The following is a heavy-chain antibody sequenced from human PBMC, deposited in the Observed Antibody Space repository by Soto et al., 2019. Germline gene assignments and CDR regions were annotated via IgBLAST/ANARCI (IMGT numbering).Heavy chain of an antibody. CDR2: IYYSGST. D-gene: IGHD6-19*01. V-gene: IGHV4-59*08. Sequence: PSETLSLTCTVSGGSISSYYWSWIRQPPGKGLEWIGYIYYSGSTNYNPSLKSRVTISVDTSKNQFSLKLSSGTAADTAVYYCARRYSSGFDIWGQGTMVTVSS. CDR1: GGSISSYY. J-gene: IGHJ3*02. CDR3: ARRYSSGFDI.